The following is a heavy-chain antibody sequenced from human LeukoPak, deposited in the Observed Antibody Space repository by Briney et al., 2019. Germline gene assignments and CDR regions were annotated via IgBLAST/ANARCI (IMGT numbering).Heavy chain of an antibody. D-gene: IGHD6-13*01. CDR2: IRYDGSNK. CDR1: GFSFSDYG. CDR3: ARGPGISASGSEYFQH. J-gene: IGHJ1*01. V-gene: IGHV3-30*02. Sequence: GGSLRLSCAASGFSFSDYGMHWVRQAPGKGLEWVAFIRYDGSNKYYADSVKGRFTISRDNSKNTLYLQMNSLRVEDTAVYYCARGPGISASGSEYFQHWGQGTLVTVSS.